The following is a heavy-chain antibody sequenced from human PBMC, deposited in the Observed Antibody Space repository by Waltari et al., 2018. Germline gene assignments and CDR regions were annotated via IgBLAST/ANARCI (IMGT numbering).Heavy chain of an antibody. V-gene: IGHV4-59*01. CDR3: ARAPGSNNAFDI. CDR1: GGSISSYY. J-gene: IGHJ3*02. CDR2: VDYSGST. D-gene: IGHD2-2*01. Sequence: QVQLQESGPGLVKPSETLSLTCTVSGGSISSYYWSWIRQPPGQGLEWVGYVDYSGSTNYNPSLKSRVTISVDTSKNQFSRKLSSVTAADTAVYYCARAPGSNNAFDIWGQGTMVTISS.